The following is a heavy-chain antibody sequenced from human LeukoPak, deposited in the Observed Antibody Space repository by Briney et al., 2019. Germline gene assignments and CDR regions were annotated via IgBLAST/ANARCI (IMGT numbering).Heavy chain of an antibody. D-gene: IGHD1-26*01. V-gene: IGHV3-23*01. CDR3: GKDDWELLPLFDC. CDR2: ISGRGCSQ. J-gene: IGHJ4*02. Sequence: AGPSLRPSCPASAFTLSSDAMSWVRQPPGRGLEWGSAISGRGCSQFYADSVKGRFPISRDNCKNTLYLQMNRLGAEDKAVYFCGKDDWELLPLFDCWGGGAMVGVCS. CDR1: AFTLSSDA.